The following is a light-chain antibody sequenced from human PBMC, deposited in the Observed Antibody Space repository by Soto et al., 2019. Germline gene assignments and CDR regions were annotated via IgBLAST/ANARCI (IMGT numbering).Light chain of an antibody. CDR1: QTISTH. J-gene: IGKJ2*01. CDR3: QQSLTIPYT. Sequence: DIQMTQSPSSLSASVGDRVTITCRASQTISTHLNWYQQKPGKAPKLLIYAASTLQSGVPSRFSGSGSGTDFTLTINSLQPDDFATYYCQQSLTIPYTFGQGTKLEIK. V-gene: IGKV1-39*01. CDR2: AAS.